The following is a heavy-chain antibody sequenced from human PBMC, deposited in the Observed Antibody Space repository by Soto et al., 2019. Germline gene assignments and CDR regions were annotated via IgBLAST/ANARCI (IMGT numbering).Heavy chain of an antibody. Sequence: QVQLVESGGGVVQPGRSLRLSCAASGFTFSSYAMHWVRQAPGKGLEWVAVISYDGSNKYYADSAKGRFTISRDNSKNTLYLRMNSLRAEDTAVYYWARDRRYYGMDVWGQGTTVTVSS. CDR3: ARDRRYYGMDV. CDR1: GFTFSSYA. J-gene: IGHJ6*02. CDR2: ISYDGSNK. V-gene: IGHV3-30-3*01.